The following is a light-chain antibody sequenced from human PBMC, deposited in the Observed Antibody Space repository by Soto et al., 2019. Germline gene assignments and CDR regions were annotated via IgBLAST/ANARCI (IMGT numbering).Light chain of an antibody. V-gene: IGKV1-39*01. CDR1: QRITTY. CDR3: QQTYNTPYT. J-gene: IGKJ2*01. Sequence: IHMTQSPSSLSASVGDRVTITCRASQRITTYLNWYQQKPGEAPKLLISTSGTLQRGVTSRFTGSGSGTDFTLTIAGLQRADFATYVCQQTYNTPYTFGQGTKLEIK. CDR2: TSG.